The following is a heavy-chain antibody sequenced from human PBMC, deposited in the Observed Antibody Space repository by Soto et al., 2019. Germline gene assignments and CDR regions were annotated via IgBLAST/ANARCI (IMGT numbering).Heavy chain of an antibody. CDR3: AGGFCGGDCHSWFDP. CDR1: GFTFSDYY. J-gene: IGHJ5*02. V-gene: IGHV3-11*01. D-gene: IGHD2-21*02. CDR2: ISSSGSTI. Sequence: GGSLRLSCAASGFTFSDYYMSWIRQAPGKGLEWVSYISSSGSTIYYADSVKGRFTISRDNAKNSLYLQMNSLRAEDTAVYYCAGGFCGGDCHSWFDPWGQGTLVTVSS.